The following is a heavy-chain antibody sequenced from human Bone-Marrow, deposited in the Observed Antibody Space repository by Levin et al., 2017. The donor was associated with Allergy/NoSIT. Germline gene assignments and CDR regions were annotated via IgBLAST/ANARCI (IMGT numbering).Heavy chain of an antibody. CDR1: GFTFSGSA. V-gene: IGHV3-73*01. D-gene: IGHD2-15*01. Sequence: PGGSLRLSCAASGFTFSGSAMHWVRQASGKGLEWVGRIRSKANSYATAYAASVKGRFTISRDDSKNTAYLQMNSLKTEDTAVYYCTRVSSCSGGSCYRTFDYWGQGTLVTVSS. CDR3: TRVSSCSGGSCYRTFDY. CDR2: IRSKANSYAT. J-gene: IGHJ4*02.